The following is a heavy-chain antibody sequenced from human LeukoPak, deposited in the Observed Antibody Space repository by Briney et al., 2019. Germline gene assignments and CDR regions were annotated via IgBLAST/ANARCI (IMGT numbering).Heavy chain of an antibody. CDR2: INPNSGGT. CDR3: AGALYSSGWANCFDY. Sequence: ASVKVSCKASGYTFTSYGISWVRQAPGQGLEWMGWINPNSGGTNYAQKFQGRVTITRNTSISTAYMELSSLRSEDTAVYYCAGALYSSGWANCFDYWGQGTLVTVSS. D-gene: IGHD6-19*01. CDR1: GYTFTSYG. J-gene: IGHJ4*02. V-gene: IGHV1-8*03.